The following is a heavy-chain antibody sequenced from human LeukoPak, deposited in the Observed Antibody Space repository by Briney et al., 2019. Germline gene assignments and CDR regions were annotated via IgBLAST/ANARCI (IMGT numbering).Heavy chain of an antibody. Sequence: PGGSLRLSCAASGFTVSSNYMSWVRQAPGKGLEWVSVIYSGGSTYYADSVKGRFTISRDNSKNTLYLQMNSLRAEDTAVYYCARAGRGVGDYVFDYWGQGTLVTVSS. CDR3: ARAGRGVGDYVFDY. D-gene: IGHD4-17*01. V-gene: IGHV3-53*01. CDR1: GFTVSSNY. J-gene: IGHJ4*02. CDR2: IYSGGST.